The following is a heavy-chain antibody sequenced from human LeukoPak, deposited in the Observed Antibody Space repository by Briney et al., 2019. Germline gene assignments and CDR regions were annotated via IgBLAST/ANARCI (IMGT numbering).Heavy chain of an antibody. CDR2: IYPYSGGT. D-gene: IGHD1-26*01. V-gene: IGHV1-2*02. CDR1: RDTLTDDY. J-gene: IGHJ3*02. CDR3: AEVVAATGTVALDI. Sequence: ASVKVSCKASRDTLTDDYMHWGRQSPRPGHGWMWWIYPYSGGTNYARKFQGRVTMTWDTSIGTAYMELSTLRSDDTAVYYCAEVVAATGTVALDIWGQGTMVSVSS.